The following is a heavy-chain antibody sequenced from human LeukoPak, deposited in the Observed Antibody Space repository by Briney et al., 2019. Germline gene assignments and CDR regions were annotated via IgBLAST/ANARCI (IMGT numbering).Heavy chain of an antibody. D-gene: IGHD3-10*01. CDR1: GFTFNNYE. CDR3: ARGGSLVEY. J-gene: IGHJ4*02. Sequence: GWSLRLSCAASGFTFNNYEMHWVRRAPGKGLEWVSYISSGGGTVYYADSVKGRFTVSRDNAKNSLYLQMSSLRAEDTAVYYCARGGSLVEYWGQGTLVSVSS. CDR2: ISSGGGTV. V-gene: IGHV3-48*03.